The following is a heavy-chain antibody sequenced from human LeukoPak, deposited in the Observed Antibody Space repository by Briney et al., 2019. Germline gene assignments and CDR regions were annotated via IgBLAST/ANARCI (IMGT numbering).Heavy chain of an antibody. Sequence: GGSLRLSCAASGFTFSSYATSWVRQAPGKGLEWVSAISGSGGSTYYADSVKGRFTISRDNSKNTLYLQMNSLRAEDTAVYYCARERIYFGSGRGLTDARLFYYYGMDIWGQGTTVTVSS. D-gene: IGHD3-10*01. CDR2: ISGSGGST. CDR3: ARERIYFGSGRGLTDARLFYYYGMDI. V-gene: IGHV3-23*01. CDR1: GFTFSSYA. J-gene: IGHJ6*02.